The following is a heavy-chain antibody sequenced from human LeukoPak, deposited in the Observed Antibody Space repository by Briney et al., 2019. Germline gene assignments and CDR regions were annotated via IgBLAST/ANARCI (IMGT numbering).Heavy chain of an antibody. D-gene: IGHD1-26*01. J-gene: IGHJ6*03. Sequence: GGSLRLSCAASGFTFSNYYMSWVRQAPGKGLEWVATIKEDGSEKYYVDSVKGRFTISRDNAKNSLYLQMDSLRAEDTAVYYCARDPYSGRYGDYYYYYYMDVWGKGTTVTISS. CDR2: IKEDGSEK. V-gene: IGHV3-7*01. CDR3: ARDPYSGRYGDYYYYYYMDV. CDR1: GFTFSNYY.